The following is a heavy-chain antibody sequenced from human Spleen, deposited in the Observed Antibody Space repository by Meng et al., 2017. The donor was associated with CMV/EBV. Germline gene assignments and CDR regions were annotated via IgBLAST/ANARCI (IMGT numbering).Heavy chain of an antibody. CDR1: GYTFTSYD. D-gene: IGHD2-2*01. CDR3: ARVGGILPAAKNWFDP. J-gene: IGHJ5*02. V-gene: IGHV1-8*01. Sequence: ASVKVSCKPSGYTFTSYDINWVRQASGQGLEWMGWMNPNSGNTDYAQKFQGRVTMTRNTSTGTAYMELSGLTSDDTAVYYCARVGGILPAAKNWFDPWGQGTLVTVSS. CDR2: MNPNSGNT.